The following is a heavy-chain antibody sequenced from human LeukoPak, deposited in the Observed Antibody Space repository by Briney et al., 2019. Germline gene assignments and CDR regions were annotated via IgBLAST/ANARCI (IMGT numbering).Heavy chain of an antibody. V-gene: IGHV1-8*01. CDR3: ARVREDCSSTSCYPRFDP. D-gene: IGHD2-2*01. J-gene: IGHJ5*02. CDR2: MNPNSGNT. Sequence: ASVKVSCKASGYTFTSYDIIWVRQATGQGLEWMGWMNPNSGNTGYAQKFQGRVTMTRNTSISTAYMELSSLRSEDTAVYYCARVREDCSSTSCYPRFDPWGQGTQVTVSS. CDR1: GYTFTSYD.